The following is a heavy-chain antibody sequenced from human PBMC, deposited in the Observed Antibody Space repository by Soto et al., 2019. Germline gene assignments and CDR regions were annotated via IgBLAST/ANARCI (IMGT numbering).Heavy chain of an antibody. D-gene: IGHD3-10*01. V-gene: IGHV4-59*01. J-gene: IGHJ5*02. CDR1: GGSISSYY. CDR3: ARDTVRFGETKGNNWFDP. CDR2: IYYSGST. Sequence: SETLCLTCTVSGGSISSYYWSWIRQPPGKGLEWIGYIYYSGSTNYNPSLKSRVTISVDTSKNQFSLKLSSVTAADTAVYYCARDTVRFGETKGNNWFDPWGQGTLVTVSS.